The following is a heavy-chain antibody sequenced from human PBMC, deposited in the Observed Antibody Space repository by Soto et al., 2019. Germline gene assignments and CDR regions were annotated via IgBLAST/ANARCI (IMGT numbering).Heavy chain of an antibody. V-gene: IGHV3-66*01. J-gene: IGHJ4*02. Sequence: EVQLVESGGDLVQRGGSLRLSCAASGFDVSNTDMSWVRQAPGKGLEWVSVIYSGGYTNYADSVKGRFIVSRDSPKNTLDLQMDRLRAEDTAVSYCAREAIIVIAAPEYYFDYWGQGTLVTVSS. CDR2: IYSGGYT. D-gene: IGHD3-22*01. CDR1: GFDVSNTD. CDR3: AREAIIVIAAPEYYFDY.